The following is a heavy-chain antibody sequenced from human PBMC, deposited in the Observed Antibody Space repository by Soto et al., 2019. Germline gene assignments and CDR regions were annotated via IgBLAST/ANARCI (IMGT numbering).Heavy chain of an antibody. J-gene: IGHJ5*02. V-gene: IGHV4-31*11. CDR3: ARYYFDSSGYSNWLDP. CDR1: GGSITSGAYY. CDR2: IHYSGRT. Sequence: SETLSLTCAVSGGSITSGAYYWTWIRQHPGKGLEWIAYIHYSGRTYYNPSLKSRVTISVDTSNNQFSLKLSSVTAADTAVYYCARYYFDSSGYSNWLDPWGKGTRVTVS. D-gene: IGHD3-22*01.